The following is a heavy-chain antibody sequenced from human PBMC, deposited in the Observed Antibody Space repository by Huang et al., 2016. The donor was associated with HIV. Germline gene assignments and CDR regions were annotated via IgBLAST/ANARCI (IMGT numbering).Heavy chain of an antibody. V-gene: IGHV4-34*02. J-gene: IGHJ4*02. CDR2: INHSGNT. CDR3: ARRYNSRRDY. Sequence: QVQLEQWGAGLLKASETLSLTCAVYGGSFSGYYWNWLRQAPGKGLEWVGEINHSGNTNYSPSRKSRVNMSVDTSKSQFSLDLTSLSAADTGTYFCARRYNSRRDYWGRGTLVTVHS. D-gene: IGHD3-22*01. CDR1: GGSFSGYY.